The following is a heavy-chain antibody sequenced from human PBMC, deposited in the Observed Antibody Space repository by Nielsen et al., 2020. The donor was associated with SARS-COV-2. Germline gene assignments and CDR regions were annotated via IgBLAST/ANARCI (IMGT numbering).Heavy chain of an antibody. J-gene: IGHJ4*02. D-gene: IGHD3-10*01. V-gene: IGHV3-21*06. CDR1: GFTISTYG. CDR2: ISSST. Sequence: GGSLRLSCVVSGFTISTYGMSWVRQAPGKGLEWVSAISSSTYYADSVKGRFTVSRDNAKNSLYLQMSSLRDEDTAVYYCARGMYGMGSYVFDYWGQGTLVTVSS. CDR3: ARGMYGMGSYVFDY.